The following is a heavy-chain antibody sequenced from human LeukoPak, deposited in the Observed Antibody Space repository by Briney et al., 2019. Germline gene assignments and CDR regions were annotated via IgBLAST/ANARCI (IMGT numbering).Heavy chain of an antibody. D-gene: IGHD3-9*01. V-gene: IGHV3-23*01. CDR2: MSGSGSVA. J-gene: IGHJ4*02. CDR1: GFTFSSHS. CDR3: AKNYDIWDY. Sequence: GGSLRLSCAASGFTFSSHSMAWVRQPPGKGLEWVSLMSGSGSVAYYADSVKGRFTISRDNSKNTLYLQMNSLRAEDTAIYYCAKNYDIWDYWGQGTLVTVSS.